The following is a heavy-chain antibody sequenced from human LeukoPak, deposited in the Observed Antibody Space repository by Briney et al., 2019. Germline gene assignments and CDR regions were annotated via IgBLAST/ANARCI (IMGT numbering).Heavy chain of an antibody. CDR3: ARDHSYYYDSSGYYYFDY. CDR1: GFTFSSYW. J-gene: IGHJ4*02. Sequence: GGSLRLSCAASGFTFSSYWMHWVRQAPGKGLVWVSRIYSDGSNTIYADSVKGRFTISRDNAKNSLYLQMNSLRAGDTAVYYCARDHSYYYDSSGYYYFDYWGQGTPVTVSS. D-gene: IGHD3-22*01. V-gene: IGHV3-74*01. CDR2: IYSDGSNT.